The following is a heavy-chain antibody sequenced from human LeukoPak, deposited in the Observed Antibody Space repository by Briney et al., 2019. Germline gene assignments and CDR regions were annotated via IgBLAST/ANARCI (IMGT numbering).Heavy chain of an antibody. D-gene: IGHD1-26*01. V-gene: IGHV3-9*01. CDR1: GFTFDDYA. CDR3: TKDLAIVGARGFDY. Sequence: GGSLRLSCAASGFTFDDYAMHWVRQGPGKGLEWVSGISWNSGTIGYAVSVKGRFTISRDNAKNSLYLQMNSLRAEDTALYYCTKDLAIVGARGFDYWGQGTLVTVSS. CDR2: ISWNSGTI. J-gene: IGHJ4*02.